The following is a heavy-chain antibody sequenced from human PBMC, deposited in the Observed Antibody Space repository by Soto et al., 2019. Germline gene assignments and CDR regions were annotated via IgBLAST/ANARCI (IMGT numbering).Heavy chain of an antibody. CDR1: GFTFSSYW. CDR3: AGFSYYDFWSGYDAFDI. CDR2: INSDGSST. D-gene: IGHD3-3*01. Sequence: GGSLRLSCAASGFTFSSYWMHWVRQAPGKGLVWVSRINSDGSSTSYVDSVKGRFTISRDNAKNTLYLQINSLRAEDSAVYYCAGFSYYDFWSGYDAFDIWGQGTMVTVSS. J-gene: IGHJ3*02. V-gene: IGHV3-74*01.